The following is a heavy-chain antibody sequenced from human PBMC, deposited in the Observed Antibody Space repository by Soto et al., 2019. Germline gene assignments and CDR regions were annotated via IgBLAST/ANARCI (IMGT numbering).Heavy chain of an antibody. CDR3: ARDLYGNGCFDY. CDR2: ISDSGGTT. V-gene: IGHV3-23*01. J-gene: IGHJ4*02. Sequence: EVQLLESGGGLVQPGGSLRISCAASGFTSSSYAMNWVRQAPGKGLEGVSTISDSGGTTFYADSVKGRFTTSRDSSKNTLILQMNSLRAEDTAVYYCARDLYGNGCFDYWGQGTLVTVSS. D-gene: IGHD6-19*01. CDR1: GFTSSSYA.